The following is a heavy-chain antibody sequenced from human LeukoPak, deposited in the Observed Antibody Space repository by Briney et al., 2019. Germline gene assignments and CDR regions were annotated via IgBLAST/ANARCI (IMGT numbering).Heavy chain of an antibody. V-gene: IGHV3-30*03. CDR1: GFTISSYG. D-gene: IGHD2-2*01. CDR3: ARETSGNKDLVVVPTTIRYGMDV. CDR2: ISYDGRNK. Sequence: GGSLRLSCAASGFTISSYGMHWVRQAPGKGLEWVAVISYDGRNKYYADSVKGRFTISRDNSKNTLYLQMNSLRAEDTAVYYCARETSGNKDLVVVPTTIRYGMDVWGQGTTVSVSS. J-gene: IGHJ6*02.